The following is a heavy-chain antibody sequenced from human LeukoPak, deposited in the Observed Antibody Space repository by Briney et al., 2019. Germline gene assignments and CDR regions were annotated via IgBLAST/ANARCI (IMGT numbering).Heavy chain of an antibody. Sequence: GESLKISCQGSGYSFTNYWISWVRQMPGKGLEWMGRIDPSDSHTSYSPSLQGHVSISADKSISAAFLEWSSLEASDTAIYYCARRGDGYNYGLAHWGQGTPVAVSS. J-gene: IGHJ4*02. CDR1: GYSFTNYW. CDR2: IDPSDSHT. V-gene: IGHV5-10-1*01. D-gene: IGHD5-18*01. CDR3: ARRGDGYNYGLAH.